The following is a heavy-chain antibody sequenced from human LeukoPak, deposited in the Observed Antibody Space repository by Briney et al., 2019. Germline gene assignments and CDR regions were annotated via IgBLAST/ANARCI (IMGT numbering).Heavy chain of an antibody. J-gene: IGHJ4*02. V-gene: IGHV3-49*04. D-gene: IGHD2-21*01. CDR3: TRELCGGDCYYDY. Sequence: GGSLRLSCTASGFTFGDYAMSWVRQAPGKGLEWVGFIRSKAYGGTTEYAASVKGRFTISRDDSKSIAYLQMNNLKTEDTAVYYCTRELCGGDCYYDYWGQGTLVTVSS. CDR1: GFTFGDYA. CDR2: IRSKAYGGTT.